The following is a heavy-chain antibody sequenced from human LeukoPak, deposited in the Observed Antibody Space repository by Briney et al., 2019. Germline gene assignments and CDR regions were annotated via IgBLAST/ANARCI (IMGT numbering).Heavy chain of an antibody. CDR2: IYCSGST. CDR3: ARGFLYYFDY. CDR1: GGSISSYY. J-gene: IGHJ4*02. Sequence: SETLSLTCTVSGGSISSYYWSWIRQPPGKGLEWIGYIYCSGSTNYNPSLKSRVTISVDTSKNQFSLKLSSVTAADTAVYYCARGFLYYFDYWGQGTLVTVSS. V-gene: IGHV4-59*08.